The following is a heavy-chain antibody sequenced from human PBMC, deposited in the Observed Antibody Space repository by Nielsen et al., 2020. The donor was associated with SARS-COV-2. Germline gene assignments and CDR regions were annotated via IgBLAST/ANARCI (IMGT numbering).Heavy chain of an antibody. CDR1: GYTFTSYD. Sequence: ASVKVSCKASGYTFTSYDMHWVRQAPGQRLEWMGWINAGNGNTKYSQKFQGRVTITRDTSASTAYMELSSLRSEDTAVYYCARDPVGESNYYYYGMDVWGQGTTVTVSS. CDR2: INAGNGNT. D-gene: IGHD3-10*01. V-gene: IGHV1-3*01. CDR3: ARDPVGESNYYYYGMDV. J-gene: IGHJ6*02.